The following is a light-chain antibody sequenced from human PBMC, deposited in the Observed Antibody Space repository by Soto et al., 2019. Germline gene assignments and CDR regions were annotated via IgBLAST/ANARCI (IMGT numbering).Light chain of an antibody. CDR2: DAS. CDR3: QQREDWPRA. V-gene: IGKV3-11*01. CDR1: QSVDNY. J-gene: IGKJ4*01. Sequence: EIVLTQSPATLSLSPGERATLSCRASQSVDNYLDWYQQKPGQAPRLLIYDASQRATGVPARFSASGSGTDFTLTISSLEPEDFAIYYCQQREDWPRAFGGGTKVDIK.